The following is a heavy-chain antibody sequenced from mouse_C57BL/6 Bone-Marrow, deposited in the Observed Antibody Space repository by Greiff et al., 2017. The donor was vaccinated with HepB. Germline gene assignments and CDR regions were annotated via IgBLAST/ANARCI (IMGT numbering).Heavy chain of an antibody. CDR2: ISNGGGST. CDR3: ARRGHYYAMDY. Sequence: EVKLMESGGGLVQPGGSLKLSCAASGFTFSDYYMYWVRQTPEKRLEWVAYISNGGGSTYYPDTVKGRFTISRDNAKNTLYLQMSRLKSEDTAMYYCARRGHYYAMDYWGQGTSVTVSS. CDR1: GFTFSDYY. V-gene: IGHV5-12*01. J-gene: IGHJ4*01.